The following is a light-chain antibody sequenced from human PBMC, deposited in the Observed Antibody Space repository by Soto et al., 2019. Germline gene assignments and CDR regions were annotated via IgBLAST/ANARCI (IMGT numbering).Light chain of an antibody. CDR1: SSDVGGYNY. V-gene: IGLV2-14*01. J-gene: IGLJ2*01. CDR3: SSYTSSSTLVL. CDR2: DVS. Sequence: QSVLTQPASVSGSPGQSITISCTGTSSDVGGYNYVSWYQQHPGKAPKVMIYDVSNRPSGVSNRFSGSKSGNMASLTISGLQAEDEADYYCSSYTSSSTLVLFGGGTQLTVL.